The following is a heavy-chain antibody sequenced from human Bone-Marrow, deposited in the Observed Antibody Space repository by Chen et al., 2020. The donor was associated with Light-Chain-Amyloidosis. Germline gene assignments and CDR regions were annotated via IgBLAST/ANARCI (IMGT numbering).Heavy chain of an antibody. D-gene: IGHD6-13*01. V-gene: IGHV4-39*01. CDR2: IYYSGST. CDR1: GGSISSSSYY. J-gene: IGHJ5*01. CDR3: ATKIKARSSGYSA. Sequence: QLQLQESGPGLVKPSETLSLTCTVPGGSISSSSYYWGWIRQPPGKGLEWIGSIYYSGSTYYNPSLKSRVTISVDTSKNQFSLKLRSVTAADTAVYYCATKIKARSSGYSAWGHGTLVTVSS.